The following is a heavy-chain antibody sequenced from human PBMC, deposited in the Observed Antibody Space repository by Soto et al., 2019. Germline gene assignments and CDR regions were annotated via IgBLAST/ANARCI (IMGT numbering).Heavy chain of an antibody. Sequence: ASVKVSCTASGYTFTGYYMHWVRQAPGQGLEWMGWINPNSGGTNYAQKFQGRATMTRDTSISTAYMELSRLRSDDTAVYYCARDTVTTSYYYYYYGMDVWGQGTTVTVS. J-gene: IGHJ6*02. D-gene: IGHD4-4*01. V-gene: IGHV1-2*02. CDR3: ARDTVTTSYYYYYYGMDV. CDR2: INPNSGGT. CDR1: GYTFTGYY.